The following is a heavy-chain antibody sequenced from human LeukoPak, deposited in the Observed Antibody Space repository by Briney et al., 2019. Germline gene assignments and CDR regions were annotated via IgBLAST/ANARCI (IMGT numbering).Heavy chain of an antibody. J-gene: IGHJ4*02. D-gene: IGHD6-13*01. V-gene: IGHV3-74*01. CDR3: ARNRYSTSGDY. Sequence: GGSLRLSCAASGFTFSNYWMHWVRQAPGKGLVSVSRITSDGSSTSYADSVKGRFTISRDNAKSTLYLQMDSLRAEDTAVYYCARNRYSTSGDYWGQGTLVTVSS. CDR1: GFTFSNYW. CDR2: ITSDGSST.